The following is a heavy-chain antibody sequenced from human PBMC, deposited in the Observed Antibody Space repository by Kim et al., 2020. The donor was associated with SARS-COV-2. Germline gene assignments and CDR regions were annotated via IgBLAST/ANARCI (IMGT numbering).Heavy chain of an antibody. D-gene: IGHD6-19*01. V-gene: IGHV4-34*01. Sequence: LEWIGEINHHGSTNYNPSLKSRVTISVDTSKNQFSLKLSSVTAADTAVYYCARASRQWLVRPIFYYFDYWGQGTLVTVSS. J-gene: IGHJ4*02. CDR2: INHHGST. CDR3: ARASRQWLVRPIFYYFDY.